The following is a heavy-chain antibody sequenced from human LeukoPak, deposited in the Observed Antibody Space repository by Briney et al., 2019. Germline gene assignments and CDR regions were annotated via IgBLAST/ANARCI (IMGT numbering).Heavy chain of an antibody. D-gene: IGHD4-17*01. Sequence: SETLSLTCTVSGGSISTYYWSWIRQPPGKGLEWVGSIHYSGRSNSNPSLTGRLTISVDTSKTQFSLKLSSVTASDTAVYYCARDQTTVTTAAWYFDLWGRGTLVTVSS. CDR2: IHYSGRS. CDR1: GGSISTYY. V-gene: IGHV4-59*01. CDR3: ARDQTTVTTAAWYFDL. J-gene: IGHJ2*01.